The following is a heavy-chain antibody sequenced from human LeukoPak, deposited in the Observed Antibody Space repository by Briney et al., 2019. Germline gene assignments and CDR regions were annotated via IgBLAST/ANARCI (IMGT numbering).Heavy chain of an antibody. CDR2: IIPIFGTA. Sequence: SVKVSCKASGGTFSSYAISWVRQGPGQGLEWMGGIIPIFGTANYAQKFQGRATITAYESTSTAYMELSSLRSDDTAVYHCARRWELLGNWFDPWGQGTLVTVSS. J-gene: IGHJ5*02. D-gene: IGHD1-26*01. V-gene: IGHV1-69*13. CDR3: ARRWELLGNWFDP. CDR1: GGTFSSYA.